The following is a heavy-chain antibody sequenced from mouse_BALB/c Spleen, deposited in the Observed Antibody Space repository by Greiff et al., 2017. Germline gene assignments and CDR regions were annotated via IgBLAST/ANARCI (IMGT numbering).Heavy chain of an antibody. CDR1: GFNIKDTY. V-gene: IGHV14-3*02. CDR2: IDPANGNT. CDR3: ARARYFDY. Sequence: VHVKQSGAELVKPGASVKLSCTASGFNIKDTYMHWVKQRPEQGLEWIGRIDPANGNTKYDPKFQGKATITADTSSNTAYLQLSSLTSEDTAVYYCARARYFDYWGQGTTLTVSS. J-gene: IGHJ2*01.